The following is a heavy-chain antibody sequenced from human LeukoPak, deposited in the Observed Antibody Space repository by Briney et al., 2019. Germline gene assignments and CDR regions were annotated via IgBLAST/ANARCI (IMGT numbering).Heavy chain of an antibody. CDR1: GFTFMNYV. CDR3: ARKITMVRGPLIKGYFDL. D-gene: IGHD3-10*01. J-gene: IGHJ2*01. Sequence: QPGGSLGLSCSGSGFTFMNYVMAWVRQAPGKGLEWVSSIRLGGGLTHSADPVKGRFIISRDMNTLFLQMNNLRPEDTAMYYCARKITMVRGPLIKGYFDLWGRGTLVSVSS. CDR2: IRLGGGLT. V-gene: IGHV3-23*01.